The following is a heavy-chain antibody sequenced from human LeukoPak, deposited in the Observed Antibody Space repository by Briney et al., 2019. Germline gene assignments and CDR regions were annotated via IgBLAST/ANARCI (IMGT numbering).Heavy chain of an antibody. J-gene: IGHJ1*01. CDR2: ISAYNGNT. Sequence: ASVKVSCKASGYTFTSYGISWVRQAPGQGLEWMGWISAYNGNTNYAQELQGRVTMTTDTSTSTAYMELRSLRSDDTAVYYCARDLSAVAANKYFQHWGQGTLVTVSS. D-gene: IGHD6-19*01. CDR3: ARDLSAVAANKYFQH. CDR1: GYTFTSYG. V-gene: IGHV1-18*01.